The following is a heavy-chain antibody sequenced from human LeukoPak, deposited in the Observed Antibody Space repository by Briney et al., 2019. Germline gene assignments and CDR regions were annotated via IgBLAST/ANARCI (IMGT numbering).Heavy chain of an antibody. CDR3: ARGDYYGPGSYCC. J-gene: IGHJ4*02. V-gene: IGHV1-2*02. CDR1: GYTFTGYY. CDR2: INPNSGGT. D-gene: IGHD3-10*01. Sequence: GASVKVSCKASGYTFTGYYMHWVRQAPGQGLEWMGWINPNSGGTNYAQKFQGRVTMTRDTSISTAYMELSRLRSDDTAVYYCARGDYYGPGSYCCWGQGTLVTVSS.